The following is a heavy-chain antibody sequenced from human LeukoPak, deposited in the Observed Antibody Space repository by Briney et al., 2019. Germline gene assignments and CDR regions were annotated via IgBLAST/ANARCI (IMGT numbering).Heavy chain of an antibody. J-gene: IGHJ4*02. CDR2: INHSGST. V-gene: IGHV4-34*01. Sequence: GSLRLSCAASGFTFSSYAMSWVRQAPGKGLEWIGEINHSGSTNYNPSLKSRVTISVDTSKNQFSLKLSSVTAADTAVYYCASKAVAGDFDYWGQGTLVTVSS. CDR1: GFTFSSYA. D-gene: IGHD6-19*01. CDR3: ASKAVAGDFDY.